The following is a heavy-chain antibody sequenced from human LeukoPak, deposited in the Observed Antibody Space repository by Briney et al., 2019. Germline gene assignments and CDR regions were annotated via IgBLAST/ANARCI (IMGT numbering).Heavy chain of an antibody. J-gene: IGHJ4*01. D-gene: IGHD3-22*01. V-gene: IGHV3-11*04. Sequence: PGGSLRLSCAASGFTFSDHYMDWVRQAPGKGLEWISYISSSGRTIYYADSVKDRFAISRDNAKNSLYLQMNSLRAEDTAVYYCARGYIDSSGYSPRSSFDNWGQGTLVTVSS. CDR3: ARGYIDSSGYSPRSSFDN. CDR2: ISSSGRTI. CDR1: GFTFSDHY.